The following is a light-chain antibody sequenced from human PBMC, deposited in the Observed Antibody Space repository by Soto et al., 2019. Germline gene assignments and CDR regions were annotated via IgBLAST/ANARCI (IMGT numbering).Light chain of an antibody. V-gene: IGLV2-14*01. J-gene: IGLJ6*01. CDR2: EVS. CDR3: SSYTSTSALV. Sequence: SALAQPASVSGSPGQSITISCTGTSSDVGGYNYVSWYQQHPGKAPKLIIFEVSDRPSGISNRFAGSKSGNMASLTISGLQSEDEADYFCSSYTSTSALVFGGGTKVTV. CDR1: SSDVGGYNY.